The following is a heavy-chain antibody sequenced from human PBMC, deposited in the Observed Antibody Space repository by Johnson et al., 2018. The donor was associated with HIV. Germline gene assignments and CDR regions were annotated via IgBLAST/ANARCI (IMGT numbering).Heavy chain of an antibody. Sequence: EVQLVESGGGLVQPGRSLRLSCTASGFTFGDYAMSWVRQAPGKGLEWVGFIRSKAYGGTTEYAASVKGRFTISRDDSKSIAYLQMNSLKTEDTAVYYCTRGGSYGAFDIWGQGTMVTVSS. J-gene: IGHJ3*02. CDR3: TRGGSYGAFDI. CDR2: IRSKAYGGTT. CDR1: GFTFGDYA. V-gene: IGHV3-49*04. D-gene: IGHD1-26*01.